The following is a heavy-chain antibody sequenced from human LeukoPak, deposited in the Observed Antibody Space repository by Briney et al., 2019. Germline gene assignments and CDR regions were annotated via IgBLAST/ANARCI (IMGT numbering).Heavy chain of an antibody. CDR3: ATDAYCGGDCYSKFHDAFDI. J-gene: IGHJ3*02. Sequence: ASVKVSCKVSGYTLTELSMHWVRQAPGKGLEWMGGFDPEDGETIYAQKFQGRVTMTEDTSTDTAYMELSSLRSEDTAVYYCATDAYCGGDCYSKFHDAFDIWGQGTMVTVSS. D-gene: IGHD2-21*02. V-gene: IGHV1-24*01. CDR2: FDPEDGET. CDR1: GYTLTELS.